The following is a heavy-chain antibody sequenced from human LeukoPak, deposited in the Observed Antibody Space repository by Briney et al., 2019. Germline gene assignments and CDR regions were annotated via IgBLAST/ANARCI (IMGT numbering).Heavy chain of an antibody. CDR2: ISWNSNNI. CDR3: AKGNRDSSGFYFYYGIDV. D-gene: IGHD6-19*01. CDR1: GFSFDDCA. Sequence: GRSLRLSCAASGFSFDDCAMFWVRQAPGKGLEWVSGISWNSNNIGYAASVKGRFTISRDNAKNSLYLQMNSLRADDTALYYCAKGNRDSSGFYFYYGIDVWGQGTTVTVSS. J-gene: IGHJ6*02. V-gene: IGHV3-9*01.